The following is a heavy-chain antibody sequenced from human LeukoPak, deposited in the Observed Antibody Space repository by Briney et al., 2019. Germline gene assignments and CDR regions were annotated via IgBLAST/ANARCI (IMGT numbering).Heavy chain of an antibody. CDR2: IYSGGDT. D-gene: IGHD4-23*01. V-gene: IGHV3-53*01. J-gene: IGHJ4*02. Sequence: GRSLRLSCAASGFTFNSNYMSWVRQAPGKGLEWVSVIYSGGDTYYADSVKGRFTISRDNSKNTLYLQMDSLRAEDTAVYYCAREGYGGNSAHWGQGTLVTVSS. CDR1: GFTFNSNY. CDR3: AREGYGGNSAH.